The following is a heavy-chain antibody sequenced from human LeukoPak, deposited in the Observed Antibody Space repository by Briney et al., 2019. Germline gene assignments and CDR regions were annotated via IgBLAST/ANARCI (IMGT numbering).Heavy chain of an antibody. J-gene: IGHJ4*02. V-gene: IGHV3-21*01. Sequence: GGSLRLSCAASGFIFTRFSMNWVRQAPGKGLEWVSSISSSGSSTYYADSVKGRFTISRDNAKNTLYLQMNSLRAEDTAVYYCSGAHYSSGWHYFDYWGQGTLVTVSS. D-gene: IGHD4-11*01. CDR3: SGAHYSSGWHYFDY. CDR1: GFIFTRFS. CDR2: ISSSGSST.